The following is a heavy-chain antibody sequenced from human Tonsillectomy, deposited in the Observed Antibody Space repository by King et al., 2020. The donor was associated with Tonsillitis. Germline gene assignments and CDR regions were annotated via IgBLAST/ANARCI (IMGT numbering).Heavy chain of an antibody. Sequence: VQLVESGGGLVQPGGSLRLSCAASGFTFSSYEMNWVRQAPGKGLEWVSYISSSGSTIYYADSVKGRFTISRDNAKNSLYLQMNSLRAEDTAVYYCAGEGAAAGTDLGYYYMDVWGKGTTVTVSS. J-gene: IGHJ6*03. D-gene: IGHD6-13*01. CDR3: AGEGAAAGTDLGYYYMDV. V-gene: IGHV3-48*03. CDR2: ISSSGSTI. CDR1: GFTFSSYE.